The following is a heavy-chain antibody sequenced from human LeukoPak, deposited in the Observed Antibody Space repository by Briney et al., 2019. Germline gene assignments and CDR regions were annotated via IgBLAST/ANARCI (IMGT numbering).Heavy chain of an antibody. CDR2: ISWNSGSI. V-gene: IGHV3-9*01. J-gene: IGHJ4*02. CDR3: AKHRGYDLGLYYFDY. D-gene: IGHD5-12*01. CDR1: GFTFDDYA. Sequence: GGSLRPSCAASGFTFDDYAMHWVRQAPGKGLEWVSGISWNSGSIGYADSVKGRFTISRDNAKNSLYLQMNSLRAEDTALYYCAKHRGYDLGLYYFDYWGQGILVTVSS.